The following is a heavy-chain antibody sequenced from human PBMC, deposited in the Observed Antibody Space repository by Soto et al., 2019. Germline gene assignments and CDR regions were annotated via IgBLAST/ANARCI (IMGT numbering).Heavy chain of an antibody. CDR1: GFNFNNYG. Sequence: QVQLVESGGGVVQPGGSLRLSCAGSGFNFNNYGMYWVRQAPGKGLEWVAFISFQGTNDYYAEAVKGRFTISKDYSKKTLFMQMNSMRADDTAMYYCVKLMFDHDSSGFSVDYWGQGTLGTVS. V-gene: IGHV3-30*18. D-gene: IGHD3-22*01. CDR2: ISFQGTND. CDR3: VKLMFDHDSSGFSVDY. J-gene: IGHJ4*02.